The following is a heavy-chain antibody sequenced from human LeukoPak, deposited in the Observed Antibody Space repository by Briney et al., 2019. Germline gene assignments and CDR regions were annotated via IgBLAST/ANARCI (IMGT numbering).Heavy chain of an antibody. J-gene: IGHJ4*02. CDR3: AKGLRWFGDFYFNFFDY. CDR2: ISYDGGKR. Sequence: GGSLRLSCAASGFNFMTYGMHWVRQAPGKGLEWVAFISYDGGKRFFGESVKGRFTIARDNSENTVSLQMSTLKTEDTAVYYCAKGLRWFGDFYFNFFDYWGQGILATVSS. V-gene: IGHV3-30*18. CDR1: GFNFMTYG. D-gene: IGHD3-10*01.